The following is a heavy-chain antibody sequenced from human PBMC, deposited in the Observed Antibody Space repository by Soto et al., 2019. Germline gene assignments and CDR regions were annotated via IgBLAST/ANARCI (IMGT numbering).Heavy chain of an antibody. Sequence: GASVKVSCKASGYTFTNNDVTWARQATGQGLEWMGWMNPGSGDTGYAQKFQGRVTMTRNISIATAYMELSSLRSEDTAIYYCARMASFGSLNWFDPWGQGTLVTVSS. CDR1: GYTFTNND. V-gene: IGHV1-8*01. CDR3: ARMASFGSLNWFDP. CDR2: MNPGSGDT. J-gene: IGHJ5*02. D-gene: IGHD5-18*01.